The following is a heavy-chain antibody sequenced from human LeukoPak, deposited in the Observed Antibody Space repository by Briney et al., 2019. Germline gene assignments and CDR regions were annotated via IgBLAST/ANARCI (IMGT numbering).Heavy chain of an antibody. D-gene: IGHD5-18*01. CDR3: ARVFVDTAPDY. CDR2: IYYSGST. CDR1: GGSISSHY. J-gene: IGHJ4*02. V-gene: IGHV4-59*11. Sequence: SETLSLTCTVSGGSISSHYWSWIRQPPGKGLEWIGYIYYSGSTNYNPSLKSRVTISVDTSKNQFSLKLSSVTAADTAVYYCARVFVDTAPDYWGQGTLVTVSS.